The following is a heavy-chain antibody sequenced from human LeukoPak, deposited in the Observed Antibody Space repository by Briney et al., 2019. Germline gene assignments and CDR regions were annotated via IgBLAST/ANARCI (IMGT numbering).Heavy chain of an antibody. V-gene: IGHV5-10-1*01. CDR1: GYSFTSNW. D-gene: IGHD1-26*01. J-gene: IGHJ4*02. CDR3: ARQGRGSYRRDFDY. Sequence: LGESLKISCNGSGYSFTSNWISWVRQMPGKGLEWMGRIGPSDSHINYSPSFQGHVTISVDKSISTAYLQWSSLRASDTAMYYCARQGRGSYRRDFDYWGQGTLVTVSS. CDR2: IGPSDSHI.